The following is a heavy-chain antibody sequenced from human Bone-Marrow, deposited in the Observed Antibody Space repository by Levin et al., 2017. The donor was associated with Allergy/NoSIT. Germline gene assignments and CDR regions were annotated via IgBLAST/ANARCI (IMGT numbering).Heavy chain of an antibody. D-gene: IGHD1-1*01. CDR3: ARDPQTNGQKDYYYYYYMDV. J-gene: IGHJ6*03. CDR1: GYTFTRYY. Sequence: GESLKISCKAIGYTFTRYYIHWLRQAPGQGPEWMGTINPTGGTVSYARKFQGRVIMTRDTSTSTVYMELRSLRSDDTAVYYCARDPQTNGQKDYYYYYYMDVWGKGTTVAVSS. CDR2: INPTGGTV. V-gene: IGHV1-46*01.